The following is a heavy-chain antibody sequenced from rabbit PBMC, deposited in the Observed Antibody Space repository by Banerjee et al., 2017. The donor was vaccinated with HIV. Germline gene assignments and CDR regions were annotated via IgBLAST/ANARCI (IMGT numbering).Heavy chain of an antibody. CDR1: GFSFSSSYN. J-gene: IGHJ4*01. CDR3: ARDDTGSTNYGYVFNL. CDR2: IYGGSSGTT. V-gene: IGHV1S40*01. D-gene: IGHD8-1*01. Sequence: QSLEESGGDLVKPGASLTLTCTASGFSFSSSYNMCWVRQAPGKGLEWIACIYGGSSGTTDYASWAKGRFTISKTSSTTVTLQMTSLTAADTATYFCARDDTGSTNYGYVFNLWGQGTLVTVS.